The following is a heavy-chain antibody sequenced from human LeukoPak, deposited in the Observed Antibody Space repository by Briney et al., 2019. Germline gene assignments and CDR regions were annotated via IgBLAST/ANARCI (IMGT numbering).Heavy chain of an antibody. D-gene: IGHD2-2*02. CDR3: ARSDIVVVPAAISWFDP. CDR2: ISSSSSYI. V-gene: IGHV3-21*01. J-gene: IGHJ5*02. Sequence: PGGSLRLSCAASGFTFSSYSMNWVRQAPGKGLEWVSSISSSSSYIYYADSVKGRFTISRDNAKNSLYLQMNSLRAEDTAVYYCARSDIVVVPAAISWFDPWGQGALVTVSS. CDR1: GFTFSSYS.